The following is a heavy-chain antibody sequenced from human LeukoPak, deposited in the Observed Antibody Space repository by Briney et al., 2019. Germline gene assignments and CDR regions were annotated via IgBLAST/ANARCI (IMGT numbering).Heavy chain of an antibody. CDR3: AVIAAAGVIDY. CDR2: IYHSGST. D-gene: IGHD6-13*01. Sequence: SETLSLTCTVSGGSISSGSYYWSWIRQPAGKGLEWIGRIYHSGSTYYNPSLKSRVTISVDTSKNQFSLKLSSVTAADTAVYYCAVIAAAGVIDYWGQGTLVTVSS. V-gene: IGHV4-61*02. CDR1: GGSISSGSYY. J-gene: IGHJ4*02.